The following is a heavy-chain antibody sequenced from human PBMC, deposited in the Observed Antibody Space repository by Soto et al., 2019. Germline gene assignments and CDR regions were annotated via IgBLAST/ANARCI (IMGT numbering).Heavy chain of an antibody. D-gene: IGHD3-22*01. CDR3: AHMRVPMIVGDGHFHH. J-gene: IGHJ1*01. CDR1: GFSLSTSAGG. V-gene: IGHV2-5*02. Sequence: QITLKESCPTLVKPSQTLTLTCTFSGFSLSTSAGGVGGIRQPPGKALEWLALIYWDDDKRYSPSLKSRLTITKDTSNNQVVLTLTNVDPVVTATSDCAHMRVPMIVGDGHFHHWGQGTLVTVSS. CDR2: IYWDDDK.